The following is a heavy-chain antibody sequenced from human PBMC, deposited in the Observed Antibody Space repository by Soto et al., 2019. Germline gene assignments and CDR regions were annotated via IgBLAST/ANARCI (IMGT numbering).Heavy chain of an antibody. CDR3: AKDYDFWSGYLNY. Sequence: GSLRLSCAVSGFIFSSYGMHWVRQAPGKGLEWVAVISYDGSNKYYADSVKGRFTISRDNSKNTLYLQMNSLRAEDTAVYYCAKDYDFWSGYLNYWGPGTLVTVSS. D-gene: IGHD3-3*01. V-gene: IGHV3-30*18. CDR1: GFIFSSYG. J-gene: IGHJ4*02. CDR2: ISYDGSNK.